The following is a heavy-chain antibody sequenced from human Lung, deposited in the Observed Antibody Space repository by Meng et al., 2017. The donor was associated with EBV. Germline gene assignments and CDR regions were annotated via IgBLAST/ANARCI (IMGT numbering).Heavy chain of an antibody. V-gene: IGHV4-4*02. Sequence: QVQLHASGPVLVKASVTLSLTCAVSGGSISSSNWWSWVRQPPGKGLEWIGEIYHSGSTNYNPSLKSRVTISVDKSKNQFSLKLSSVTAADTAVYYCASFPPPGKQWLVTDYWGQGTLVTVSS. CDR3: ASFPPPGKQWLVTDY. CDR1: GGSISSSNW. CDR2: IYHSGST. J-gene: IGHJ4*02. D-gene: IGHD6-19*01.